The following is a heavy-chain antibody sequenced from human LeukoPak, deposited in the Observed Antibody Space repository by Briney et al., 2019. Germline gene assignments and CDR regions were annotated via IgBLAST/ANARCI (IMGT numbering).Heavy chain of an antibody. D-gene: IGHD3-22*01. CDR2: TYPGDSDT. J-gene: IGHJ1*01. CDR3: ARSDSSGGARGIQY. CDR1: GYNFTSYW. Sequence: GESLKISCKGSGYNFTSYWVGWVRQMPGKGLQCLGTTYPGDSDTRYSPSFQGQVTISVDKSVSTAYLQWSSLKASDTAMYYCARSDSSGGARGIQYWGQGTPVTVSS. V-gene: IGHV5-51*01.